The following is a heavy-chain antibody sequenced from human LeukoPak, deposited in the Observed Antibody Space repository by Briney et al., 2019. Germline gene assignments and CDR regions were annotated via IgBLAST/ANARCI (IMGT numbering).Heavy chain of an antibody. V-gene: IGHV4-34*01. CDR3: ARDLGFMDV. Sequence: SETLSLTYAVYGGSFSGYYWSWIRQPPGKGLEWIGEINHSGSTNYNPSLKSRVTISVDTSKNQFSPKLSSVTAADTAVYYCARDLGFMDVWGKGTTVTVSS. CDR1: GGSFSGYY. CDR2: INHSGST. J-gene: IGHJ6*03. D-gene: IGHD3-10*01.